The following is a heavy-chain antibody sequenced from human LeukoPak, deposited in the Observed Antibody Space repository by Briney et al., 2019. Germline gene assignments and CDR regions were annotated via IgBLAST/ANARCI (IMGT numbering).Heavy chain of an antibody. V-gene: IGHV3-66*01. CDR3: ARDLAGYNCFDY. Sequence: GGSLTLSCAASGFTVSSNYMSWVRHAPRKGLEWVSSIYSGGSTYYTDSVKGRFTISRDNSKNTLYLQMNSLRAEDTAVYYCARDLAGYNCFDYWGQGTLVTVSS. CDR2: IYSGGST. J-gene: IGHJ4*02. CDR1: GFTVSSNY. D-gene: IGHD5-24*01.